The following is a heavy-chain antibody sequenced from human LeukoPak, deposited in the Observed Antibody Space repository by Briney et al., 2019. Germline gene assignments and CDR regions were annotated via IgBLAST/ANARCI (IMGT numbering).Heavy chain of an antibody. CDR2: IYTSGST. J-gene: IGHJ4*02. CDR1: GGSISSYY. V-gene: IGHV4-4*07. CDR3: ARDGYYYDSTGYSGDY. Sequence: PSETLSLTCTVSGGSISSYYWSWIRQPAGKGLEWIGRIYTSGSTNYNPSLKSRVTISVDTSKNQFSVKLSSVTCADTAVYYCARDGYYYDSTGYSGDYWGQGTLVTVSS. D-gene: IGHD3-22*01.